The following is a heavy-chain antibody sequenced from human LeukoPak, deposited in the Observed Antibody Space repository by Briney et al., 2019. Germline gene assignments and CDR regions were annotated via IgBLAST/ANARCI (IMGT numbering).Heavy chain of an antibody. J-gene: IGHJ4*02. CDR2: ISGSGGST. D-gene: IGHD3-16*01. Sequence: PGGSLRLSCAAPGFTFSSYAMSWVRQAPGKGLEWVSAISGSGGSTYYADSVKGRFTISRDNSKNTLYLQMNSLRAEDTAVYYCAKRGGMYPAHYFDYWGQGTLVTVSS. CDR3: AKRGGMYPAHYFDY. V-gene: IGHV3-23*01. CDR1: GFTFSSYA.